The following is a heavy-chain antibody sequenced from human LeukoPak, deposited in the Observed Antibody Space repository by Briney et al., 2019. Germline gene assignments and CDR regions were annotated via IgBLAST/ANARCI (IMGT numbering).Heavy chain of an antibody. V-gene: IGHV4-39*01. J-gene: IGHJ4*02. CDR2: IYYSGST. CDR3: ARRRIVAIDY. D-gene: IGHD2-21*01. CDR1: GGSISSSSYY. Sequence: PSETLSLTCTVSGGSISSSSYYWGLIRQPPGKGLEWIGSIYYSGSTYYNPSLKSRVTISVDTSKNQFSLKLSSVTAADTAVYYCARRRIVAIDYWGQGTLVTVSS.